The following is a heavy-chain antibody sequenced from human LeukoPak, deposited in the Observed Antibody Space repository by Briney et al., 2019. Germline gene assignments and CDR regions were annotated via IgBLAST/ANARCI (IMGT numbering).Heavy chain of an antibody. J-gene: IGHJ5*02. CDR3: ARAVLERFDP. Sequence: SETLSLTCTVSGGSISSSSYYWGWIRQPPGKGLEWIGSIYYSGSTYYNPSLKSRVTISVDTSKNQFSLKLSSVTAADTAVYYCARAVLERFDPWGQGTLVTVSS. CDR2: IYYSGST. V-gene: IGHV4-39*07. D-gene: IGHD2-8*01. CDR1: GGSISSSSYY.